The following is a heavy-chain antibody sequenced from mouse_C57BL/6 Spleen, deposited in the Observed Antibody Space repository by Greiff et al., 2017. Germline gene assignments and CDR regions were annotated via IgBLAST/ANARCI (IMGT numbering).Heavy chain of an antibody. J-gene: IGHJ3*01. CDR3: ASDYGSSYPFAY. V-gene: IGHV1-22*01. CDR2: INPNNGGT. Sequence: VQLQQSGPELVKPGASVKMSCKASGYTFTDYNMHWVKQSHGKSLEWIGYINPNNGGTSYNQKFKGKATLTVNKSSSTAYMELRSLTSEDSAVYYCASDYGSSYPFAYWGQGTLVTVSA. CDR1: GYTFTDYN. D-gene: IGHD1-1*01.